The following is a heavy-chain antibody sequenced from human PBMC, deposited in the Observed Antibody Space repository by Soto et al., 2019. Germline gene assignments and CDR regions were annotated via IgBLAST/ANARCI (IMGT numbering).Heavy chain of an antibody. J-gene: IGHJ5*02. V-gene: IGHV4-4*07. D-gene: IGHD3-16*01. CDR1: GVSISSYF. CDR2: IYAAERT. CDR3: ARNDGAGFDP. Sequence: QVQLQESGPGLVKPSETLALTCTVSGVSISSYFWSWIRIRQPAGKGLEWIGRIYAAERTTYNPALEGGVTMKLDTSKNQFPLRRASVTAADTAVYYCARNDGAGFDPWGQGTLVTVTS.